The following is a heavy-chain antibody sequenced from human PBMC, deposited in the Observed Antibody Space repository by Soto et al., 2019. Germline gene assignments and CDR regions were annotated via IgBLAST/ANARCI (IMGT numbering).Heavy chain of an antibody. CDR1: GFTFSNAW. J-gene: IGHJ4*02. CDR3: TTAGGYRTVKDDY. V-gene: IGHV3-15*07. CDR2: IKSKTDGGTT. D-gene: IGHD1-26*01. Sequence: PGESLKISCAASGFTFSNAWMNRVRQAPGKGLEWVGRIKSKTDGGTTDYAAPVKGRFTISRDDSKNTLYLQMNSLKTEDTAVYYCTTAGGYRTVKDDYWGQGTLVTVSS.